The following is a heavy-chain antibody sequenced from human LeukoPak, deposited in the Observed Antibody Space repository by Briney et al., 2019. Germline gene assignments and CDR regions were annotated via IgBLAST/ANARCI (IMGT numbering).Heavy chain of an antibody. V-gene: IGHV3-74*01. CDR3: ASDRVLGSGSLDN. J-gene: IGHJ4*02. CDR2: IRGDWHDT. CDR1: GFRFSDFW. D-gene: IGHD3-10*01. Sequence: GGSLRLSCTASGFRFSDFWMHWVRQAPGKGLVWVSRIRGDWHDTTYADSVKGRFTISRDNAQNTLYLQMNSLSVEDTAVYYCASDRVLGSGSLDNWGQGTLVTVSS.